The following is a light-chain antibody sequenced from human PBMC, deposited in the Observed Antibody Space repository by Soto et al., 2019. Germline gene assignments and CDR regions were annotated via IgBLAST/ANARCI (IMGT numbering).Light chain of an antibody. CDR1: SSNIGAGYD. CDR3: QSYDSSLSALV. CDR2: TNS. J-gene: IGLJ3*02. V-gene: IGLV1-40*01. Sequence: QSALTQPPSVSGAPGQGVTISCAGPSSNIGAGYDVHWYQQVPGTAPKLLIYTNSNRPSGVPDRFSGSKSGTSASLAITGLQAADEADYYCQSYDSSLSALVFGGGTQLTVL.